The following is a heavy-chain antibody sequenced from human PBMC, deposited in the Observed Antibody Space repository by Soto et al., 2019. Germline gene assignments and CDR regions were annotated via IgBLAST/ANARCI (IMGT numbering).Heavy chain of an antibody. V-gene: IGHV3-23*01. J-gene: IGHJ6*02. CDR3: AKVRYSYGDYYGMDV. CDR1: GFTFSSYA. CDR2: ISGSGGST. D-gene: IGHD5-18*01. Sequence: SGGSLRLSCAASGFTFSSYAMSWVRQAPGKGLEWVSAISGSGGSTYYADSVKGRFTISRDNSKNMLYLQMNSLRAEDTAVYYCAKVRYSYGDYYGMDVWGQGTTVTVSS.